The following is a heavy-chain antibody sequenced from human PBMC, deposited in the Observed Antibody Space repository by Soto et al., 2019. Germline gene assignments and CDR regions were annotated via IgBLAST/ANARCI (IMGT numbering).Heavy chain of an antibody. Sequence: TYYADSVKGRFTISRDNSKNTLYLQMNRLRAEDTAVYYCARHDDSSGYFTDFDYWGQGTLVTVSS. CDR2: T. V-gene: IGHV3-23*01. J-gene: IGHJ4*02. CDR3: ARHDDSSGYFTDFDY. D-gene: IGHD3-22*01.